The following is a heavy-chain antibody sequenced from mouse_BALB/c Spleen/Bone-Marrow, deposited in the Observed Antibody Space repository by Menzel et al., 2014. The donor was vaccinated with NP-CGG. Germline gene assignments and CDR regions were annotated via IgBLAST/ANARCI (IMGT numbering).Heavy chain of an antibody. CDR1: GFTFSSYT. CDR2: ISSGGSYT. Sequence: EVKLVESGGGLVKPGGSLKLSCAASGFTFSSYTMSWVRQTPEKRLEWVATISSGGSYTYYPYSVKGRFTISRDNAKNTLYLQMSSLKSEDTAMYYCTRDPYYYGSSYAMDYWGQGTSVTVSS. J-gene: IGHJ4*01. V-gene: IGHV5-6-4*01. CDR3: TRDPYYYGSSYAMDY. D-gene: IGHD1-1*01.